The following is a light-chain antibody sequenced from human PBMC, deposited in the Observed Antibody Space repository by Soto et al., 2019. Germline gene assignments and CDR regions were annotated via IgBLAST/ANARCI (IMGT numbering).Light chain of an antibody. J-gene: IGKJ5*01. V-gene: IGKV1-27*01. CDR2: AAS. CDR3: HKYNSALLT. Sequence: DIPMTQSPSSLSASVGDRVTITCRASQGIYTYLAWYQQKPGKAPKLLIYAASTLEAGVPSRFSGSGSGTDFTLTISSLQPEDGATYYCHKYNSALLTFGQGTRLEIK. CDR1: QGIYTY.